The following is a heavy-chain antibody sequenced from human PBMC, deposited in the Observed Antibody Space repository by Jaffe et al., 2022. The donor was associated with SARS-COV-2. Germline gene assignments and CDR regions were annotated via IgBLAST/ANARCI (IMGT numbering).Heavy chain of an antibody. CDR3: VRDDVSFGGVIVIDY. J-gene: IGHJ4*02. CDR1: GFTFSNYR. Sequence: EVQLVESGGGLVQPGGSLRLSCAVSGFTFSNYRMNWVRQAPGKGLEWVAYIGSSRSTTYYADSVKGRFTISRDNAKNSLYLQMNSLRHEDTAMYYCVRDDVSFGGVIVIDYWGQGTLVTVSS. CDR2: IGSSRSTT. V-gene: IGHV3-48*02. D-gene: IGHD3-16*02.